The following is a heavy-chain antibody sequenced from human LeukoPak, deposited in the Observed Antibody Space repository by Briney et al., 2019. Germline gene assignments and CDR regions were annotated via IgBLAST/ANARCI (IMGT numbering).Heavy chain of an antibody. Sequence: GGSLRLSCAASGFTFTGFWMHWVRQAPGKGLVWVSRINSDGSSRNYADSVKGRFTISRDNAKKTLYLQMNSLRAEDTAVYYCTRDLVYGSGSSDYWGQGTLVTVSS. V-gene: IGHV3-74*01. D-gene: IGHD3-10*01. CDR1: GFTFTGFW. CDR2: INSDGSSR. J-gene: IGHJ4*02. CDR3: TRDLVYGSGSSDY.